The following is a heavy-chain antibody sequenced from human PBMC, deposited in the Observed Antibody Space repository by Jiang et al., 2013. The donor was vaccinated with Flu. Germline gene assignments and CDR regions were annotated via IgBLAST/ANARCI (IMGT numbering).Heavy chain of an antibody. CDR2: IYHSGST. CDR3: ARGSPIPRY. Sequence: GSGLVKPSETLSLTCAVSGYSISSGYYWGWIRQPPGKGLEWIGSIYHSGSTYYNPSLKSRVTISVDTSKNQFSLKLSSVTAADTAVYYCARGSPIPRYWGQGTLVTVSS. J-gene: IGHJ4*02. V-gene: IGHV4-38-2*01. CDR1: GYSISSGYY.